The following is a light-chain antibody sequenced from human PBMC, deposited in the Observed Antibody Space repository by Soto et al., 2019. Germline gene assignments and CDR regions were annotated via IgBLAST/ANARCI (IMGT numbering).Light chain of an antibody. Sequence: EIVLTQSPATLSLSPGERATLSCRASQSVSSYLAWYQQKPGQAPRLLIYDTSNRASGIPARFSGSGSGTDFTLPIRGLEPEDFAFYYCQHRSSWPITFGQGTRLEIK. CDR3: QHRSSWPIT. V-gene: IGKV3-11*01. CDR2: DTS. J-gene: IGKJ5*01. CDR1: QSVSSY.